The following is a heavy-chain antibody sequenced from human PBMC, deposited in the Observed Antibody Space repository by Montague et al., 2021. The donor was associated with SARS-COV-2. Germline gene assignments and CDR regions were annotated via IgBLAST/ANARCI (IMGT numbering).Heavy chain of an antibody. CDR3: SSEVRYYYDSSVPGAFDI. J-gene: IGHJ3*02. V-gene: IGHV4-59*01. D-gene: IGHD3-22*01. Sequence: SETLSLTCTVSGGSISSYYWNWVRLPPGKGLELIGYGYYCCSTNYNPSPKIQVTISVDTAKNQFSLTLSSVTAADTAVYYCSSEVRYYYDSSVPGAFDIWGQGTMVTVSS. CDR2: GYYCCST. CDR1: GGSISSYY.